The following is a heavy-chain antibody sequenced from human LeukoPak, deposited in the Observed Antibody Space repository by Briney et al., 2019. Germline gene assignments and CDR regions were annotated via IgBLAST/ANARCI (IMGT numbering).Heavy chain of an antibody. J-gene: IGHJ4*02. Sequence: GGSLRLSCAASGFTFSSYALSWVRQAPGKGLEWVSGISASGGRTFYADSVKGRFTISRDNSKNMLYLQMNSLRAEDTAVYYCVKGRISEDGLDFWGQGTLVTVSS. V-gene: IGHV3-23*01. D-gene: IGHD6-13*01. CDR2: ISASGGRT. CDR3: VKGRISEDGLDF. CDR1: GFTFSSYA.